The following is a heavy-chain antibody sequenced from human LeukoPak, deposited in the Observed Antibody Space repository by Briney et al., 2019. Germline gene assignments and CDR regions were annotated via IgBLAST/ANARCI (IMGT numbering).Heavy chain of an antibody. CDR3: VRETDCTGGSCYLSRWLDP. CDR2: INNDGSRT. V-gene: IGHV3-74*01. J-gene: IGHJ5*02. Sequence: GGSLRLSCVASEFTFSKYWMHWVRHARGKGLVSVSRINNDGSRTTYADSVKGRFTISRDNAKNTVYLQMNNLRDEDTAVYYCVRETDCTGGSCYLSRWLDPWGQGTLVTVSS. D-gene: IGHD2-15*01. CDR1: EFTFSKYW.